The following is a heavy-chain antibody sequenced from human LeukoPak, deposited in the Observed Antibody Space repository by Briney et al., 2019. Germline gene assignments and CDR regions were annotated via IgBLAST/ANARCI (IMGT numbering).Heavy chain of an antibody. Sequence: GGSLRLSCAASGFTFNNFWMSWVRQAPGKGLEWVGRIRSNSDGGTIDYAAPVKGRFTLSRDDSKTTLYLQMNSLQTEDTAVYYCATDFYDSTWGQGTLVTVSS. CDR1: GFTFNNFW. CDR3: ATDFYDST. J-gene: IGHJ5*02. CDR2: IRSNSDGGTI. D-gene: IGHD3-22*01. V-gene: IGHV3-15*01.